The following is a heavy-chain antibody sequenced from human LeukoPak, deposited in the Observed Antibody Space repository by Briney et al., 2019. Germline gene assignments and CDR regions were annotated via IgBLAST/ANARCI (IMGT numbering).Heavy chain of an antibody. V-gene: IGHV3-53*01. J-gene: IGHJ4*02. D-gene: IGHD3-10*01. Sequence: GGSLRLSCAASGFTFSNAWMSWVRQAPGKGLEWVSVIYSGGSTYYADSVKGRFTISRDNSKNTLYLQMNSLRAEDTAVYYCAAIVYYGSGSNYYFDYWGQGTLVTVSS. CDR3: AAIVYYGSGSNYYFDY. CDR1: GFTFSNAW. CDR2: IYSGGST.